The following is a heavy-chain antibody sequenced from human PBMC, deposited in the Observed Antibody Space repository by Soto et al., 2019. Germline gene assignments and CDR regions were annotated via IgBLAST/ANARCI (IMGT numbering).Heavy chain of an antibody. V-gene: IGHV3-23*01. CDR2: ISGSGSTT. Sequence: EVQLLESGGTLVQPGGSLRLSCAASGFTFSSYAMSWVRQAPGKGLEWVSGISGSGSTTNYADSVKGRFTISRDRFKKTVYLQMSSLRAEDTAVYFCAAAPRETVSPPWDFWGQGTLVTVSS. J-gene: IGHJ4*02. D-gene: IGHD2-21*02. CDR3: AAAPRETVSPPWDF. CDR1: GFTFSSYA.